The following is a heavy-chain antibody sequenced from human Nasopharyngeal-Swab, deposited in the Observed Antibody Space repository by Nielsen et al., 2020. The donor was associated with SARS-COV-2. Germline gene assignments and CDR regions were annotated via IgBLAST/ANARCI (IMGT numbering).Heavy chain of an antibody. CDR3: ARHSRVTTVVVVTLFDY. J-gene: IGHJ4*02. V-gene: IGHV4-39*01. CDR2: ITYRGPT. D-gene: IGHD3-22*01. CDR1: GASITDNNYY. Sequence: SCTVSGASITDNNYYWAWIRQPPGKGLEWIGSITYRGPTFYNPSLKSRVSISVDASQNQFSLNLWSVTAADTAVFYCARHSRVTTVVVVTLFDYWGRGSLVTVSS.